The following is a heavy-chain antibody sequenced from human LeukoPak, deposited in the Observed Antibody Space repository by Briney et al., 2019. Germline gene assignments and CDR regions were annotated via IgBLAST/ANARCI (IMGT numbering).Heavy chain of an antibody. CDR3: ARSLPYGTTWYGRSDF. CDR1: GFPFNAYW. V-gene: IGHV3-7*03. D-gene: IGHD6-13*01. J-gene: IGHJ4*02. Sequence: GGSLRLSCAASGFPFNAYWMTWVRQASGKGLEWVANIRQDGDTKYYVDSVKGRFTISRDNAMNSLYLQMNSLRAEDTAVYYCARSLPYGTTWYGRSDFWGQGTLVTVSS. CDR2: IRQDGDTK.